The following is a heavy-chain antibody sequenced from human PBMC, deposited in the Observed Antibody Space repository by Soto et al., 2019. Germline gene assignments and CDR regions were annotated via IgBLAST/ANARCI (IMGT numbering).Heavy chain of an antibody. Sequence: QVQLVQSGAEVKKPGASVKVSCKASGYTFTSYYMHWVRQAPGQGLEWMGIINPSGGSTSYAQKFQGRVTMTRDTSPSTVNMDLSGLKPEDTAVYYCAGVRHFWSGYPRDWFDPWGQGTLVTVSS. CDR1: GYTFTSYY. V-gene: IGHV1-46*01. CDR2: INPSGGST. J-gene: IGHJ5*02. CDR3: AGVRHFWSGYPRDWFDP. D-gene: IGHD3-3*02.